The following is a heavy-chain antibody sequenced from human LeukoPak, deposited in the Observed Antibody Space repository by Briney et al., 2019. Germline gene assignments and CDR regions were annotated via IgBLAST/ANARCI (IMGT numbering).Heavy chain of an antibody. J-gene: IGHJ5*02. D-gene: IGHD2-2*02. CDR2: IYPGDSDT. CDR3: ARRYCSSTSCYTDGWFDP. CDR1: GYSFTSYW. Sequence: GESLKISCKGSGYSFTSYWIGWVRQMPGKGLEWMGIIYPGDSDTRYSPSFQGQVTISADKSISTAYLQWSSLKASDTAMYYCARRYCSSTSCYTDGWFDPWGQGTLGTVS. V-gene: IGHV5-51*01.